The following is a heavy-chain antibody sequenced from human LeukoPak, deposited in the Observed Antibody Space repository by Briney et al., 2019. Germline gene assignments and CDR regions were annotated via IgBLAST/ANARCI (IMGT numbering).Heavy chain of an antibody. CDR2: ISSNGGST. CDR3: ASSGRLDY. Sequence: GGSLRLSCAASGFTFSSYAMHWVRQAPGKGLEYVSAISSNGGSTYYANSVKGRFTISRDNSKNTLYLQMGSLRAEDMAVYYCASSGRLDYWGQGTLVTVSP. V-gene: IGHV3-64*01. CDR1: GFTFSSYA. J-gene: IGHJ4*02. D-gene: IGHD6-19*01.